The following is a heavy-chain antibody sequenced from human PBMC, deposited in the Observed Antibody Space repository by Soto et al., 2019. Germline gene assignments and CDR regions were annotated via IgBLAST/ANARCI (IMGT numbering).Heavy chain of an antibody. CDR1: GGSFSGYY. V-gene: IGHV4-34*01. CDR2: INHSGST. CDR3: ARREWLVWIFAY. Sequence: QVQLQQWGAGLLKPSETLSLTCAVYGGSFSGYYWSWIRQPPGKGLEWIGEINHSGSTNYNPSLKSRVTRSVEASKNQFSLKLSSVTAADAAVYYCARREWLVWIFAYWGQGTLITVCS. D-gene: IGHD6-19*01. J-gene: IGHJ4*02.